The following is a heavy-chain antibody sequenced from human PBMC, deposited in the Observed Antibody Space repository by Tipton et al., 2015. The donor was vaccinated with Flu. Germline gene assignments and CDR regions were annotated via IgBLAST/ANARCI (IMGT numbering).Heavy chain of an antibody. CDR3: ARDQGFGDGLTYDYYAMDV. V-gene: IGHV4-31*03. Sequence: TLSLTCTVPGGSISSGGAYWSWIRQHPGKGLEWIGGIYYSGSTYYNLSLKSRVTISVDTSKNQFFLNLNSVTAAGTAVYYCARDQGFGDGLTYDYYAMDVWGQGTTVTVSS. D-gene: IGHD3-10*01. CDR1: GGSISSGGAY. CDR2: IYYSGST. J-gene: IGHJ6*02.